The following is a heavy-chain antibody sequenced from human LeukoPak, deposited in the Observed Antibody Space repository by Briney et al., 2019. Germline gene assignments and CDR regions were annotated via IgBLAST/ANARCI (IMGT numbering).Heavy chain of an antibody. CDR3: PRGQVAEYFGDLSHWSAP. V-gene: IGHV3-48*01. CDR2: ISSTSSTI. CDR1: GFTFSSFS. J-gene: IGHJ5*02. Sequence: PGGSLRLSCAASGFTFSSFSMNWVRHAPGKGLEWVSYISSTSSTIYYADSVKGRFTISRDNAKNSLYLQMNSLRVEDTAVYYCPRGQVAEYFGDLSHWSAPWGRGTLVTVSS. D-gene: IGHD3-10*01.